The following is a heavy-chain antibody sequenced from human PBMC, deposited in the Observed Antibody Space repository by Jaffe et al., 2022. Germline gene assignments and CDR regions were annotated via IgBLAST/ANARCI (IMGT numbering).Heavy chain of an antibody. V-gene: IGHV3-30*02. Sequence: QVQLVESGGGVVQPGGSLRLSCAASGFTFSSYGMHWVRQAPGKGLEWVAFIRYDGSNKYYADSVKGRFTISRDNSKNTLYLQMNSLRAEDTAVYYCAKDADYGDYLDYFDYWGQGTLVTVSS. J-gene: IGHJ4*02. D-gene: IGHD4-17*01. CDR1: GFTFSSYG. CDR3: AKDADYGDYLDYFDY. CDR2: IRYDGSNK.